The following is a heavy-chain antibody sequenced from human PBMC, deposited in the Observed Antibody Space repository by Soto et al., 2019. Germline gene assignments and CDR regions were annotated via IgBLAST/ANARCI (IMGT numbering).Heavy chain of an antibody. J-gene: IGHJ4*02. Sequence: GGSLRLSCAASGFTFSSYGMHWVRQAPGKGLEWVAVISYDGNNKFYAAPVKGRFTISRDDSQNTLYLQMNSLKTEDTAVYYCTSSGDLVGVTSFIYWGQGTLVTVSS. CDR3: TSSGDLVGVTSFIY. CDR1: GFTFSSYG. V-gene: IGHV3-30*12. D-gene: IGHD1-26*01. CDR2: ISYDGNNK.